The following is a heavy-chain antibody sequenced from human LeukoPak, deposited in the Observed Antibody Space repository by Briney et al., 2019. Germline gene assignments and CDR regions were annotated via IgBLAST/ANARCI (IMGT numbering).Heavy chain of an antibody. CDR2: IYYSGST. J-gene: IGHJ4*02. D-gene: IGHD3-16*01. CDR1: GGSISSYY. CDR3: TRGLRLGEFPFPLLDY. V-gene: IGHV4-59*01. Sequence: PSETLSLTCTVSGGSISSYYWSWIRQPPGKGLEWTGYIYYSGSTNYNPSLKSRVTISVGTSKNPFSLKLSSVTAADTAVYYCTRGLRLGEFPFPLLDYWGQGTLVTVSS.